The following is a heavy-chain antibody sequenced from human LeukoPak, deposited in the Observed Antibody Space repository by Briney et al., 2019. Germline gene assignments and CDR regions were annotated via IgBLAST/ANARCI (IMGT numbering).Heavy chain of an antibody. CDR3: VKSSSVVVPAAPPFDY. V-gene: IGHV3-64D*06. CDR2: ISSNGGST. CDR1: GFTFSSYA. Sequence: GGSLRLSCSASGFTFSSYAMHWVRQAPGKGLEYVSAISSNGGSTHYADSVKGRFTISRDNSKNTLYLQMSSLRAEDTAVYYCVKSSSVVVPAAPPFDYWGQGTLVTVSS. J-gene: IGHJ4*02. D-gene: IGHD2-2*01.